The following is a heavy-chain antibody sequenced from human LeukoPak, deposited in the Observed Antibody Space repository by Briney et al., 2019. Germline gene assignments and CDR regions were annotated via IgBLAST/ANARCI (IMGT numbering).Heavy chain of an antibody. Sequence: PSETLSLTCTVSGASISSGSYYWVWIRQPPGKGLEWIASIHYSGSTDYNPSLKSRVTTSLDTSKNQVSVNLRFVTAADTAVYYCARAVYCSSTSCYFDPWGQGTLVTVSS. CDR3: ARAVYCSSTSCYFDP. V-gene: IGHV4-39*01. CDR1: GASISSGSYY. J-gene: IGHJ5*02. D-gene: IGHD2-2*01. CDR2: IHYSGST.